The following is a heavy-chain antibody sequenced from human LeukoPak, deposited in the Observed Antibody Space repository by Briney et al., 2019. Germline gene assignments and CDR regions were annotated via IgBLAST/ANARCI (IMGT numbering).Heavy chain of an antibody. Sequence: ASVKVSCKVSGYTLTELSMHWVRQAPGKGLEWMGGFDPEDGETIYAQKFQGRVTMTEDTSTDTAYMELSGLGSEDTAVYYCATVGFGENDYWGQGTLVTVSS. D-gene: IGHD3-10*01. CDR2: FDPEDGET. CDR3: ATVGFGENDY. J-gene: IGHJ4*02. V-gene: IGHV1-24*01. CDR1: GYTLTELS.